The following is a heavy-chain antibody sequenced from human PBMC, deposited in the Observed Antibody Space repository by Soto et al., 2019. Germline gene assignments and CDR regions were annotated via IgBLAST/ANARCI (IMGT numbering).Heavy chain of an antibody. D-gene: IGHD3-3*01. CDR3: ARAYYDFWSGYYDNWFDP. V-gene: IGHV1-8*01. CDR1: GYTFTSYD. J-gene: IGHJ5*02. CDR2: MNPNSGNT. Sequence: GASVKVSRKASGYTFTSYDINWVRQATGQGLEWMGWMNPNSGNTGYAQKFQGRVTMTRNTSISTAYMELSSLRSEDTAVYYCARAYYDFWSGYYDNWFDPWGQGTLVTVSS.